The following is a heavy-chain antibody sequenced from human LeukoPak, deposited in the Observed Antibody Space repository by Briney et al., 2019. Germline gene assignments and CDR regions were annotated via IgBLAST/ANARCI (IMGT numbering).Heavy chain of an antibody. CDR1: GGSISSYY. J-gene: IGHJ4*02. D-gene: IGHD6-19*01. V-gene: IGHV4-59*01. CDR2: IYYTGTT. CDR3: ARVNSAWYGALDY. Sequence: KPSETLSLTCTVSGGSISSYYWSWIRQPPGKGLEWIGYIYYTGTTNYNPSLNSRVTISVDTSKNQFSLKLSSVTAADTAVYYCARVNSAWYGALDYWGQGTMVTVSS.